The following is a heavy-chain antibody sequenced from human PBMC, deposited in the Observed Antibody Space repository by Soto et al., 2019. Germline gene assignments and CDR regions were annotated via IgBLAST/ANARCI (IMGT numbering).Heavy chain of an antibody. CDR3: VKGGGAYSSSSLCFDH. V-gene: IGHV3-64D*06. D-gene: IGHD6-6*01. Sequence: GWSLRLSCSASGFTFRNSAMHWVRQAPGKGLEYVSAISSNGGSTNCADSVKGRFTVSRDNSNNTLYLQMSSLSLEDTAVYFCVKGGGAYSSSSLCFDHWGQGTLVTVYS. CDR2: ISSNGGST. CDR1: GFTFRNSA. J-gene: IGHJ5*01.